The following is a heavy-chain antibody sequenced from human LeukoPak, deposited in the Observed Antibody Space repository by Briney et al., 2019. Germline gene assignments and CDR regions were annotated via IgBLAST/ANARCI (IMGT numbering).Heavy chain of an antibody. CDR2: IYYSGST. Sequence: SETLSLTCTVSGGSISTSSYYWGWIRQPPGKGLECIGNIYYSGSTYYNPSLKSRVTISVDTSKNQFSLKLSSVTAADTAVYYCARAPGGYGSGSRGAFDIWGQGTLVTVSS. J-gene: IGHJ3*02. CDR3: ARAPGGYGSGSRGAFDI. V-gene: IGHV4-39*07. D-gene: IGHD3-10*01. CDR1: GGSISTSSYY.